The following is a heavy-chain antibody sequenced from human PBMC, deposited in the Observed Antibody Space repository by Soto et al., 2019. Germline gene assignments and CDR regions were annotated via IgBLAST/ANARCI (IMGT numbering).Heavy chain of an antibody. CDR3: ARDRSTKDYYYYGMDV. CDR2: IYYSGST. CDR1: GGSISSGGYY. Sequence: PSETLSLTCTVSGGSISSGGYYWSWIRQHPGKGLEWIGYIYYSGSTYYNPSLKSRVTISVDTSKNQFSLKLSSVTAADTAVYYCARDRSTKDYYYYGMDVWGQGTTVTVSS. V-gene: IGHV4-31*03. J-gene: IGHJ6*02.